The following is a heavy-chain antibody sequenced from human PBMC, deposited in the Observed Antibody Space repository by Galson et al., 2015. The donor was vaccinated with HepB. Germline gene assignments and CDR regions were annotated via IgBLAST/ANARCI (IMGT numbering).Heavy chain of an antibody. CDR2: ISYDGSNK. CDR1: GFTFSSYA. J-gene: IGHJ4*02. V-gene: IGHV3-30-3*01. CDR3: ARGLGYCSSTSCSSYADY. Sequence: SLRLSCAASGFTFSSYAMHWVRQAPGKGLEWVAVISYDGSNKYYADSVKGRFTISRDNSKNTLYLQMNSLRAEDTAVYYCARGLGYCSSTSCSSYADYWGQGTLVTVSS. D-gene: IGHD2-2*01.